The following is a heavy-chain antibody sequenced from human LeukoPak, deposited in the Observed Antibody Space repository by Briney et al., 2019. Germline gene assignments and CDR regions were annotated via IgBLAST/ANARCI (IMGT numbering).Heavy chain of an antibody. V-gene: IGHV3-11*06. Sequence: PGGSLRLSCAASGFTFSDYYMSWIRQAPGKGLEWVSYISSSSSYTNYADSVKGRFTISRDNAKNSLYLQMNSLRAEDTAVYYYARGSVHCSGGSCYLDYWGQGTLVTVSS. CDR3: ARGSVHCSGGSCYLDY. CDR2: ISSSSSYT. CDR1: GFTFSDYY. D-gene: IGHD2-15*01. J-gene: IGHJ4*02.